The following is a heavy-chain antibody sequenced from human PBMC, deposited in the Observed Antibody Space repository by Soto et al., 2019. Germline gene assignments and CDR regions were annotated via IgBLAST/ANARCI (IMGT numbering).Heavy chain of an antibody. V-gene: IGHV3-74*03. CDR2: VHNDGDST. J-gene: IGHJ4*02. Sequence: EVQLVESGGGLVQPGGSLRLSWAASGLTFTAYWEIRVRQTPGKGLVWVSRVHNDGDSTLHPDSVTGRFTISRDNAKNTVYLQMSDLRVEDTAMYYCEVRPGYSTGGDYWGRGTLVTVSS. CDR1: GLTFTAYW. D-gene: IGHD2-15*01. CDR3: EVRPGYSTGGDY.